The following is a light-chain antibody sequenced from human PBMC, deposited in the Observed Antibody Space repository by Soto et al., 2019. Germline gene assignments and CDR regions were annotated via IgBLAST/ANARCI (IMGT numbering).Light chain of an antibody. J-gene: IGKJ1*01. CDR2: DAS. V-gene: IGKV1-5*01. Sequence: DMQITQYPSTLSASVGDRVTITCRASQSMSSWLAWYQQQAGKAPKLLIYDASTLESGVPSRFSGSGSGTAVTLTITSLQPDDFATYYCQQYNTYPETFGQGTKVDI. CDR3: QQYNTYPET. CDR1: QSMSSW.